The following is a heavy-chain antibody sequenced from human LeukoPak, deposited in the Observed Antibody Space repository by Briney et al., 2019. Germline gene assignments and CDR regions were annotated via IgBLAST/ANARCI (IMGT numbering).Heavy chain of an antibody. CDR1: GGSISSFY. CDR2: IFDSGST. D-gene: IGHD2-2*01. V-gene: IGHV4-59*01. CDR3: ATSPPSCSGTSCYYFDY. J-gene: IGHJ4*02. Sequence: NPSETLSLTCTVSGGSISSFYWSWIRQPPGKGLEWIGYIFDSGSTNYNPSLQSRVTISADTSKKQFSLKLRSVTAADTAVYYCATSPPSCSGTSCYYFDYWGQGTLVTVSS.